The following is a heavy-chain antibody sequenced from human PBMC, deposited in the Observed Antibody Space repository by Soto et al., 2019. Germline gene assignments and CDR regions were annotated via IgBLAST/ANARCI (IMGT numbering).Heavy chain of an antibody. Sequence: VASVKVSCKASGGTFSSYAISWVRQAPGQGLEWMGGIIPIFGTANYAQKFQGRVTITADESTSTAYMELSSLRSEDTAVYYCASSRSSVYYDSSGYYHYGKFDYWGQGTLVTVSS. J-gene: IGHJ4*02. CDR1: GGTFSSYA. CDR2: IIPIFGTA. D-gene: IGHD3-22*01. CDR3: ASSRSSVYYDSSGYYHYGKFDY. V-gene: IGHV1-69*13.